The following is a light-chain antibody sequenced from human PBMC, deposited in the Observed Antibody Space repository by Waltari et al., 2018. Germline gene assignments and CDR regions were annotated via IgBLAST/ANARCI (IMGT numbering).Light chain of an antibody. Sequence: DIQMTQSPSSLSASVRDTVTIPCQASQGIGKDLNWYQQKPGRAPKLLIYRASSLQSGIPSRFSGSGSGTDFTLTITSLQPEDFATYYCHQGYGFPSTFGPGTKLDIK. V-gene: IGKV1-16*01. CDR3: HQGYGFPST. CDR2: RAS. CDR1: QGIGKD. J-gene: IGKJ3*01.